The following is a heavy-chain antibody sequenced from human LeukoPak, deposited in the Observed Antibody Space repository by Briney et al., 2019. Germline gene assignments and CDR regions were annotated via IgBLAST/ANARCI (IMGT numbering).Heavy chain of an antibody. J-gene: IGHJ6*02. Sequence: PGGSLRLSCAASGFTFSSYAMHWVRQAPGKGLEWVAVISYDGSNKYYTDSVKGRFTISRDNSKNTLYLQMNSLRAEDTAVYYCARDTGLLLNYYYGMDVWGQGTTVTVSS. V-gene: IGHV3-30-3*01. CDR2: ISYDGSNK. CDR3: ARDTGLLLNYYYGMDV. CDR1: GFTFSSYA. D-gene: IGHD3-22*01.